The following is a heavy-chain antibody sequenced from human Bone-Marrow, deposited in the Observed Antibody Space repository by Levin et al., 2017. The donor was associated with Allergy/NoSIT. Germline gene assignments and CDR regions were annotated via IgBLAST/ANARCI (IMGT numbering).Heavy chain of an antibody. Sequence: KISCQTSGGTFNTYGISWVRQAPGQGLEWVGGIVPTFGTADYAEKFQGRVTITADTSTDTIYMEVRNLKSVDTAVYYCTRAPPTYDSSGYYLPYWGQGTLVIVSS. D-gene: IGHD3-22*01. CDR2: IVPTFGTA. CDR3: TRAPPTYDSSGYYLPY. J-gene: IGHJ4*02. CDR1: GGTFNTYG. V-gene: IGHV1-69*06.